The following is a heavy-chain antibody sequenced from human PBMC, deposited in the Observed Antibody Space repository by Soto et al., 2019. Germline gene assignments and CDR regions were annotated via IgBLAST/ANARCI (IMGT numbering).Heavy chain of an antibody. V-gene: IGHV4-59*11. J-gene: IGHJ5*02. Sequence: TSETLSLTCTVSGGSLSSHYWSWIRQPPGKGLEWIGYIYYSGYTNYNPSLKSRVTISVDTSKNQFSLKLSSVSAADTAVYYCARDRLDYGDLNLFDPWGQGTLVTVSS. D-gene: IGHD4-17*01. CDR3: ARDRLDYGDLNLFDP. CDR1: GGSLSSHY. CDR2: IYYSGYT.